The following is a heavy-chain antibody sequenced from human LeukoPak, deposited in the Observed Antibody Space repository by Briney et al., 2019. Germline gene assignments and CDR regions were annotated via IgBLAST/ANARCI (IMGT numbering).Heavy chain of an antibody. V-gene: IGHV4-31*03. D-gene: IGHD1-26*01. J-gene: IGHJ5*02. Sequence: PSETLSLTCTVSGGSISSGGYYWSWIRQHPGKGLEWIGYIYYSGSTYYNPSLKSRVTISVDTSKNQFSLKLSSVTAADTAVYYCARHSGSTGEWFDPWGQGTLVTVSS. CDR3: ARHSGSTGEWFDP. CDR1: GGSISSGGYY. CDR2: IYYSGST.